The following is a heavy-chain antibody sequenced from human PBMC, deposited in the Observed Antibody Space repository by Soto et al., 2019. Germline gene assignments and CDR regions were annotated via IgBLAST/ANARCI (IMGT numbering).Heavy chain of an antibody. V-gene: IGHV3-23*01. D-gene: IGHD3-22*01. CDR2: ISGSGGST. CDR1: GFTFSSHG. Sequence: RLSCAASGFTFSSHGMSWVRQAPGTGLECVSAISGSGGSTYYADSVKGRFTISRDDSKNTMYLQMYSLRAEDTAVYYCAKDRSLSYYDSSCYWLYWGQGTLVTVSS. J-gene: IGHJ4*02. CDR3: AKDRSLSYYDSSCYWLY.